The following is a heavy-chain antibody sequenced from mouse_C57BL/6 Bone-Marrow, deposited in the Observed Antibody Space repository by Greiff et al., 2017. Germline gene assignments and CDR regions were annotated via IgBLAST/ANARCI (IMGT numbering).Heavy chain of an antibody. CDR3: TTEHYYFGKGVRFDY. CDR1: GFNIQDDY. Sequence: EVQLQQSGAELVRPGASVKLSCTASGFNIQDDYLHWVKQRPEQGREWIGWIDPANGDTEYAPKFPGKATLPADISSITAYLPLSSRTSEDTAVYYCTTEHYYFGKGVRFDYWGQGTTLTVSS. CDR2: IDPANGDT. J-gene: IGHJ2*01. D-gene: IGHD1-1*01. V-gene: IGHV14-4*01.